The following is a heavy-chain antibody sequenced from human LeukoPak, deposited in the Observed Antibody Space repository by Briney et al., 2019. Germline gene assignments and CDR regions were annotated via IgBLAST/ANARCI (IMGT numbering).Heavy chain of an antibody. D-gene: IGHD3-16*01. CDR2: ILDSGYST. Sequence: QPGGSLRLSCAASGFTFSSYAISWVRQAPGKGLEWVSGILDSGYSTYYANSVKGRFTISRDNSNNTLYLQMNSLRAEDTAVYYCAKLGGHPLHNYYVGVWGKGTAVAVSS. J-gene: IGHJ6*03. CDR1: GFTFSSYA. CDR3: AKLGGHPLHNYYVGV. V-gene: IGHV3-23*01.